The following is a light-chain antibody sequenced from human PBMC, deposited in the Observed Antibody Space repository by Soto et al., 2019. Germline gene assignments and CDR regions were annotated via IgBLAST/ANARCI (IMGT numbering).Light chain of an antibody. CDR1: QSVSSSY. J-gene: IGKJ5*01. V-gene: IGKV3-20*01. CDR3: QQYGSSIT. Sequence: EIVLTQSPATLSLSPGDRATLSCRASQSVSSSYLAWYQQKPGQAPRLLIYGASSRATGIPDRFSGSGSGTDFTLTISRLEPEDCAVYCCQQYGSSITFGQGTRLEI. CDR2: GAS.